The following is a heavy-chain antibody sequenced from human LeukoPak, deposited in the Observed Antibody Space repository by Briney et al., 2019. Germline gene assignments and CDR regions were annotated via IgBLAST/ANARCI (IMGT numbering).Heavy chain of an antibody. V-gene: IGHV3-23*01. CDR2: ISGSGGST. CDR1: GFTFSSYA. Sequence: PGGSLRLSCAASGFTFSSYAMSWVRQAPGKGLEWVSAISGSGGSTYYADSVKGRFTISRDNSKNTLYLQMNSLRVEDTAVYYCAKDWAHITMIVVVIGPYFDYWGQGTLVTVSS. CDR3: AKDWAHITMIVVVIGPYFDY. D-gene: IGHD3-22*01. J-gene: IGHJ4*02.